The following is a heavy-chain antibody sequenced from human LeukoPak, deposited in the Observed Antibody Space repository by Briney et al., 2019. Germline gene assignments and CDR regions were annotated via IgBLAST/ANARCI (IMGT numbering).Heavy chain of an antibody. V-gene: IGHV4-59*01. J-gene: IGHJ2*01. CDR3: ARAPESLRSGYYAGGYYYFDL. Sequence: SETLSLTCTVSGGSFSSFYWSCLPQPPGKGVEWIGYISYSGSATYNSSLKGRLTISVATPQNQFFLDLSSVTAADTAVYYCARAPESLRSGYYAGGYYYFDLWGRGALVTVSS. CDR1: GGSFSSFY. CDR2: ISYSGSA. D-gene: IGHD3-22*01.